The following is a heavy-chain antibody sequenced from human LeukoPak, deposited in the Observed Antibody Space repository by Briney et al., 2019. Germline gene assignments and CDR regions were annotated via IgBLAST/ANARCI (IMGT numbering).Heavy chain of an antibody. CDR2: ISSSSSYI. Sequence: GGSLRLSCAASGFTFSTYSMNWVRQAPGKGLEWVSSISSSSSYIYYADSVKGRFTISRDNSKNTVYLQMNSLRGEDTAVYYCTRGYYCYMDAWGKGTTVTISS. J-gene: IGHJ6*03. CDR1: GFTFSTYS. V-gene: IGHV3-21*01. CDR3: TRGYYCYMDA.